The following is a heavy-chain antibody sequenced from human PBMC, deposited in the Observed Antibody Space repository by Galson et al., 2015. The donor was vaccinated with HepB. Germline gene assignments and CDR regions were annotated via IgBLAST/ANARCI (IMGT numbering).Heavy chain of an antibody. CDR2: ISSSSDTM. Sequence: SLRLSCAASGFTFSNYSMNWVRQAPGKGLEWVSYISSSSDTMYYADSVKGRFTISRDNAKNSLFLQMNSLRDDDAAVYYCARGGLLWTAPGTRLGYWGQGTLVTVSS. CDR1: GFTFSNYS. V-gene: IGHV3-48*02. J-gene: IGHJ4*02. CDR3: ARGGLLWTAPGTRLGY. D-gene: IGHD6-13*01.